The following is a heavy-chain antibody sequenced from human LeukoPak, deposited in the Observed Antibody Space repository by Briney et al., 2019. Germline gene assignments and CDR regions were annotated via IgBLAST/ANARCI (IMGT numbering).Heavy chain of an antibody. CDR3: AKGGIAAAGHEY. CDR1: GFTFSSYG. J-gene: IGHJ4*02. CDR2: IRNDGSNK. Sequence: GGSLRLSCAASGFTFSSYGMHWVRQAPGKGLEWVAFIRNDGSNKYYVDSVKGRFTIYRDNSKNTLYLQMNSLRAEDTAVYYCAKGGIAAAGHEYWGQGTLVTVSS. V-gene: IGHV3-30*02. D-gene: IGHD6-25*01.